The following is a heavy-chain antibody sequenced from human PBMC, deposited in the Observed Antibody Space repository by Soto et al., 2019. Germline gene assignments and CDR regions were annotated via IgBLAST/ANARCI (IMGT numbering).Heavy chain of an antibody. V-gene: IGHV2-70*01. CDR1: GFSLSTSGMC. CDR2: IDWDDDK. CDR3: ARSPGIAVAGTSRGAFDI. Sequence: SGPTLVNPTQTLTLTCTFSGFSLSTSGMCGSWIRQPPGKALEWLALIDWDDDKYYSTSLKTRLTISKDTSKNQVVLTMTNMDPVDTSTYYRARSPGIAVAGTSRGAFDIWGQGXMVTVPS. D-gene: IGHD6-19*01. J-gene: IGHJ3*02.